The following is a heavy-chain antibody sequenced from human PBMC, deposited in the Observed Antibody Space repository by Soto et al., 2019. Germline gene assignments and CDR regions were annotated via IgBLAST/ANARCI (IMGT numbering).Heavy chain of an antibody. CDR3: ATLGYCSSTSCYGGLYYGMDV. CDR1: GYSFTSYW. J-gene: IGHJ6*02. CDR2: IDPSDSYT. V-gene: IGHV5-10-1*01. D-gene: IGHD2-2*01. Sequence: LGESLKISCKGSGYSFTSYWISWVRQMPGKGLEWMGRIDPSDSYTNYSPSFQGHVTISADKSISTAYLQWSSLKASDTAMYYCATLGYCSSTSCYGGLYYGMDVWGQGTTVTVSS.